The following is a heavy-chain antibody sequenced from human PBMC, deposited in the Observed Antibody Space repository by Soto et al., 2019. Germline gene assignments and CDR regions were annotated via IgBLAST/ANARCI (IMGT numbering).Heavy chain of an antibody. CDR2: ISSSGSTI. CDR3: ARVYIGDYGDYYFDY. D-gene: IGHD4-17*01. J-gene: IGHJ4*02. Sequence: GGSLRLSCAASGFTFSDYYMSWIRQAPGKGLEWVSYISSSGSTIYYAGSVKGRFTISRENAKNSLYLQMNSLRAEDTAVYYCARVYIGDYGDYYFDYWGQGTLVTVSS. V-gene: IGHV3-11*01. CDR1: GFTFSDYY.